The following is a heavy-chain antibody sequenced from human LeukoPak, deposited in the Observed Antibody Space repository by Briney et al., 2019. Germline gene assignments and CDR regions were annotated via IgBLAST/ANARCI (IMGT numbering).Heavy chain of an antibody. D-gene: IGHD3-16*01. CDR1: GFTFGDYA. V-gene: IGHV3-9*01. CDR3: AKEAPFLGGYFDY. CDR2: ISWNSGSI. J-gene: IGHJ4*02. Sequence: GGSLRLSCAASGFTFGDYAMPWVRQAPGKGLEWVSGISWNSGSIGYADSVKGRFTISRDSAKNSLYLQMNSLRAEDTALYYCAKEAPFLGGYFDYWGQGTLVTVSS.